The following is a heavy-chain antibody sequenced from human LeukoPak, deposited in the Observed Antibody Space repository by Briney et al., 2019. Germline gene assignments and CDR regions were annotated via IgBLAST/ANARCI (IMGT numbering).Heavy chain of an antibody. Sequence: SGGSLRLSCAASGFTFSSYEMNWVRQAPGKGLEWVSYISSSGSTIYYADSVKGRFTISRDNAKNSLYLQMNSLRAEDTAVYYCARDFPANWNDVGSSFDYYYYMDVWGEGTTVTVSS. CDR2: ISSSGSTI. V-gene: IGHV3-48*03. J-gene: IGHJ6*03. CDR3: ARDFPANWNDVGSSFDYYYYMDV. CDR1: GFTFSSYE. D-gene: IGHD1-1*01.